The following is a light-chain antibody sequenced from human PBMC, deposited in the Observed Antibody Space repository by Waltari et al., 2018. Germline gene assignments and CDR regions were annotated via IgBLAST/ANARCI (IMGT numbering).Light chain of an antibody. Sequence: DIQMTQSPSTLSASVGDRGTITCRASQSIDIWLAWYQQKPGKAPKLLNYKASTLERGVPSRFSGSGSGTEFTLTISSLQPDDFATYYCQQYNIYWTFGQGTKVEIK. CDR1: QSIDIW. J-gene: IGKJ1*01. CDR3: QQYNIYWT. V-gene: IGKV1-5*03. CDR2: KAS.